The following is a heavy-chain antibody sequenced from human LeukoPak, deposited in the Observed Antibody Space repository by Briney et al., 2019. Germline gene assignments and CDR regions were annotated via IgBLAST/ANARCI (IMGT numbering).Heavy chain of an antibody. Sequence: GASVQVSCQASGYTFTSYDIYWVRQATGEGLEWVGWMNPNSGNTGYAQKFQGRGTMTRNTSISPAYMELSSLRSEDTAVYYWASSLRVGCSSTSCYDSNWFDPWGQGTLVTVSS. V-gene: IGHV1-8*01. CDR3: ASSLRVGCSSTSCYDSNWFDP. D-gene: IGHD2-2*01. CDR2: MNPNSGNT. CDR1: GYTFTSYD. J-gene: IGHJ5*02.